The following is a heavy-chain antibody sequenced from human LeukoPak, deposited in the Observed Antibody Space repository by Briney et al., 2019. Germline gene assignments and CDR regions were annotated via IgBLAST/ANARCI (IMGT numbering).Heavy chain of an antibody. CDR3: ARLRTYGDHALNY. Sequence: PGESLKISCRGSGYSFNSFWIGWVRQMPGKGLEWTGIIYPGDSDTRYSPSFQGQVAISADKSISTAYLQWSSLKASDSAMYYCARLRTYGDHALNYWGQGTLVTVSS. D-gene: IGHD4-17*01. CDR1: GYSFNSFW. V-gene: IGHV5-51*01. CDR2: IYPGDSDT. J-gene: IGHJ4*02.